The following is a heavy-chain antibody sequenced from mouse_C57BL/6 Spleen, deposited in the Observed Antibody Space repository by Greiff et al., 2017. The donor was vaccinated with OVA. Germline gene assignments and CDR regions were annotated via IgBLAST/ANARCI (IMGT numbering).Heavy chain of an antibody. CDR1: GFTFSSYT. J-gene: IGHJ2*01. V-gene: IGHV5-9*01. Sequence: DVKLVESGGGLVKPGGSLKLSCAASGFTFSSYTMSWVRQTPEKRLEWVATISGGGGNTYYPDSVKGRFTISRDNAKNTLYLQMSSLRSEDTALYYCARLGRGFDYWGQGTTLTVSS. CDR2: ISGGGGNT. CDR3: ARLGRGFDY. D-gene: IGHD4-1*01.